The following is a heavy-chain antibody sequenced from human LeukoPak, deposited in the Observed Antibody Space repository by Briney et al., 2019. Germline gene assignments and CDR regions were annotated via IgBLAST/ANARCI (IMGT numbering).Heavy chain of an antibody. CDR1: GYTLTELS. J-gene: IGHJ4*02. CDR2: FDPEDGGT. V-gene: IGHV1-24*01. D-gene: IGHD6-13*01. Sequence: GASVKVSCKVSGYTLTELSMHWVRQAPGKGLEWMGGFDPEDGGTIYAQKFQGRVTITRDTSASTAYMELSSLRSEDTAVYYCAREGIRQTFDYWGQGTLVTVSS. CDR3: AREGIRQTFDY.